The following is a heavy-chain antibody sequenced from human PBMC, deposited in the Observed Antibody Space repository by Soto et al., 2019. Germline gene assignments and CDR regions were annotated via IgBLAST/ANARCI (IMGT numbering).Heavy chain of an antibody. V-gene: IGHV1-3*05. Sequence: QVQLVQSGAEEKKPGASVKVSCKASGYTFTSYAIHWVRQAPGQRLEWMGWINAGNGNTKYSQKFQGRVTITRDTSASTAYMELISLKSEDTAVYYCARGDWWLFDYWGQETLVTVSS. D-gene: IGHD2-8*02. CDR2: INAGNGNT. CDR3: ARGDWWLFDY. J-gene: IGHJ4*02. CDR1: GYTFTSYA.